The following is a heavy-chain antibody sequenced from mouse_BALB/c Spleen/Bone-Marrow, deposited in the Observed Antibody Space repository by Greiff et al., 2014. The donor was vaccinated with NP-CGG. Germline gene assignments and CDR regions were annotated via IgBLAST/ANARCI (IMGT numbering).Heavy chain of an antibody. CDR1: GFSLTSYG. CDR2: IWAGGST. J-gene: IGHJ1*01. CDR3: ARVYLWYFDV. D-gene: IGHD2-3*01. V-gene: IGHV2-9*02. Sequence: VMLVESGPGLVAPSQRLSITCTVSGFSLTSYGVHWVRQPPGKGLEWLGVIWAGGSTNYNSALMSRLSISKDNSKSQVFLKMDSMQTDDTAMYYCARVYLWYFDVWGAGTTVTVSS.